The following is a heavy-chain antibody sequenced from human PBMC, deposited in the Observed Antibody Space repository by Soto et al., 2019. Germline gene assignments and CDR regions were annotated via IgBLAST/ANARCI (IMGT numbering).Heavy chain of an antibody. D-gene: IGHD2-2*01. CDR1: GASVSRNY. V-gene: IGHV4-59*02. CDR3: AKNGNIVVVPAAPDY. CDR2: ISYSGST. Sequence: SETLSLTCTVSGASVSRNYWSWIRQPPGKGLEWVGCISYSGSTNYNPSLTSRVSMSVDNSKNTLYLQMNSLRAEDTAVYYCAKNGNIVVVPAAPDYWGQGTLVTVSS. J-gene: IGHJ4*02.